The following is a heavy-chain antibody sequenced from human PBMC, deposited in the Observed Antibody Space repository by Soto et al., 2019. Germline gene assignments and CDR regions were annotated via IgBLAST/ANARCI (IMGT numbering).Heavy chain of an antibody. CDR2: IKPDGSEK. CDR1: GFTFSSYW. Sequence: VGSLRLSCAASGFTFSSYWMSWVRQAPGKGLEWVANIKPDGSEKWYVDSVKGRLTISRDNAKNSLYLQMNSLRAEDTAVYYCARGDYYDSSGPFSDAFDIWGQGTMVTVSS. D-gene: IGHD3-22*01. J-gene: IGHJ3*02. CDR3: ARGDYYDSSGPFSDAFDI. V-gene: IGHV3-7*04.